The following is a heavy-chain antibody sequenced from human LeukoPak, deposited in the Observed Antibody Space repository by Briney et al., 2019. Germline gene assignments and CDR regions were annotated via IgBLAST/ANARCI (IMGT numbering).Heavy chain of an antibody. CDR1: XFTXXXXG. D-gene: IGHD5-18*01. Sequence: RLSXXXXXFTXXXXGMNXXRXXPXKXLEXVAXIWFDGSNKYYADSVKGRFTISRDNSKNTLYLQMNSLRAEDTAVYFCAREAQGYSFQFDYFDYWGQGTLVTVSS. CDR2: IWFDGSNK. CDR3: AREAQGYSFQFDYFDY. V-gene: IGHV3-33*01. J-gene: IGHJ4*02.